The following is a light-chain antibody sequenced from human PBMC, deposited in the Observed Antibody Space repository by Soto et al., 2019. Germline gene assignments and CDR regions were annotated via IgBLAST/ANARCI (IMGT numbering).Light chain of an antibody. CDR2: AAS. Sequence: DIQLTQSPSFLSASVGDRVTITCRASQGSSSYLAWYQQKPGKAPKLLIYAASTLQSGVPSRFSGSGSATEFTLTISSLQPEDFATYYCQQLNSYLLFGGGTKVEIK. J-gene: IGKJ4*01. CDR1: QGSSSY. CDR3: QQLNSYLL. V-gene: IGKV1-9*01.